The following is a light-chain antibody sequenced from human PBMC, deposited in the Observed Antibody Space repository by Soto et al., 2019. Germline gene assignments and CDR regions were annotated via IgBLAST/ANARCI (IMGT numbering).Light chain of an antibody. CDR2: GAS. CDR1: QSVSSSY. CDR3: QQYGSSFA. V-gene: IGKV3-20*01. J-gene: IGKJ3*01. Sequence: EIVLTQSPGTLSLSPGERATRSCRASQSVSSSYLAWYQQKPGQAPRLLIYGASSRATGIPDRFSGSGSGRDFALTISRLEPEDFAVYYCQQYGSSFAFGPGSKVYSK.